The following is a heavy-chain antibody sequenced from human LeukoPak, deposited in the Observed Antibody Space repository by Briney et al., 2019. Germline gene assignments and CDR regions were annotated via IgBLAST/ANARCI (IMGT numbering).Heavy chain of an antibody. D-gene: IGHD1-7*01. CDR2: IYYSGST. J-gene: IGHJ5*02. CDR1: GGSISSYY. Sequence: SETLSLTCTVSGGSISSYYWSWIRQPPGKGLEWIGYIYYSGSTNYNPSLKSRVTISVDTSKNQFSLKLSSVTAADTAVYYCARVVWNYWFGPWGQGTLVTVSS. CDR3: ARVVWNYWFGP. V-gene: IGHV4-59*01.